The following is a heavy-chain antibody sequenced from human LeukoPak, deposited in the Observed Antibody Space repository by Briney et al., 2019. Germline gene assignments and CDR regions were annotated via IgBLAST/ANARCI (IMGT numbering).Heavy chain of an antibody. CDR2: IYYRGST. Sequence: SETLSLTCSVSGGSVSNYYWSWIRQPPGKGLEWIGYIYYRGSTNYNPSLKSRVTISVDTSKNQFSLKLSSVTAADTAVYYCARQRGNYYDSSGIDYWGQGTLVTVSS. CDR3: ARQRGNYYDSSGIDY. D-gene: IGHD3-22*01. V-gene: IGHV4-59*08. J-gene: IGHJ4*02. CDR1: GGSVSNYY.